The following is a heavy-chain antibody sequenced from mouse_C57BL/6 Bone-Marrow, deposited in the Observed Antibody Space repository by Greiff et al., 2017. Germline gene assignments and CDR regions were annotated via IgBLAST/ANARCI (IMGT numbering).Heavy chain of an antibody. Sequence: QVQLQQPGAELVKPGASVKMSCKASGYTFTSYWITWVKQRPGQGLEWIGDIYPGSGSTNYNEKFKSKATLTVDTSSSTAYMQLSSLTSEDSAVYYCARIYYGSFTFAYWGQGTLVTVSA. CDR2: IYPGSGST. CDR3: ARIYYGSFTFAY. D-gene: IGHD1-1*01. J-gene: IGHJ3*01. CDR1: GYTFTSYW. V-gene: IGHV1-55*01.